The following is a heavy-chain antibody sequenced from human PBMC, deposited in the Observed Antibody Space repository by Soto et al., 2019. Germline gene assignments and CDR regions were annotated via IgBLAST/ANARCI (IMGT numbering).Heavy chain of an antibody. Sequence: ASVKVSFKASGYSFTDYHTHWLRQAPGQGLEWLGRINPKSGGTSTAQKFQGWVTMTRDRSISTVYMELTRLRSDDTAVYYCARDSPLYYYGSGNRSTYYYYGMDVWGQGTTVTVSS. J-gene: IGHJ6*02. CDR2: INPKSGGT. CDR1: GYSFTDYH. CDR3: ARDSPLYYYGSGNRSTYYYYGMDV. V-gene: IGHV1-2*04. D-gene: IGHD3-10*01.